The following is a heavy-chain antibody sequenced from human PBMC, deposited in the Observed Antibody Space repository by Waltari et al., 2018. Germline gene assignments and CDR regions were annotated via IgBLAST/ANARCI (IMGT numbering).Heavy chain of an antibody. J-gene: IGHJ4*02. CDR1: GGSISSGGFY. V-gene: IGHV4-61*02. CDR2: SYSSGSARRDERGRGWSGRISRHERT. CDR3: ARGRAAAGTLYDSVLGY. Sequence: QVQLQESGPGLVKPSQTLSLTCTVSGGSISSGGFYWSWIRQPAGKGLEWIGRSYSSGSARRDERGRGWSGRISRHERTNSNPYLRSRVTISVDASKTQFSLTMNSVTATDTAVYYCARGRAAAGTLYDSVLGYWGQGTLVAVSS. D-gene: IGHD6-13*01.